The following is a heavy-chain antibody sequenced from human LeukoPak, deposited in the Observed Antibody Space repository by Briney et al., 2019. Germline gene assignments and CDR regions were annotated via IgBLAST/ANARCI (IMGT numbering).Heavy chain of an antibody. CDR3: ARSSGMDV. CDR2: MNPNSGNT. V-gene: IGHV1-8*02. CDR1: GYTFTGYY. J-gene: IGHJ6*02. Sequence: ASVKVSCKASGYTFTGYYMHWVRQAPGQGLEWMGWMNPNSGNTGYAQKFRGRVTMTRNTSISTAYMELSSLRSEDTAVYYCARSSGMDVWGQGTTVTVSS.